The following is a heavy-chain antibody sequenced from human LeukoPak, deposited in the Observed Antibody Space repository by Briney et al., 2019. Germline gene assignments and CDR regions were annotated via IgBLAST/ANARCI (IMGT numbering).Heavy chain of an antibody. CDR1: GFTFSTYW. J-gene: IGHJ4*02. Sequence: GGSLRLSCAASGFTFSTYWMKWVRQAPGKGLEWVASIKEDGSDKYYVDSVKGRFSISRDNAKNSLYLQMNSLRTEDTAVYCCAKGGHFNFDYWGQGTLVTVSS. CDR3: AKGGHFNFDY. V-gene: IGHV3-7*01. CDR2: IKEDGSDK. D-gene: IGHD5-12*01.